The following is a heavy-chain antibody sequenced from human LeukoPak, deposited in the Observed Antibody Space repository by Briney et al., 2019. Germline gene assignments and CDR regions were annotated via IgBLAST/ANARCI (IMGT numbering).Heavy chain of an antibody. Sequence: GGSLRLSCAASGFTLSNYYMNWVRQAPGKGLEWVSSISSSSSYIYYADSVKGRFTISRDNAKNSLYLQMNSLRAEDTAVYYCARVYDFWSGYIDYWGQGTLVTVSS. CDR3: ARVYDFWSGYIDY. CDR2: ISSSSSYI. CDR1: GFTLSNYY. D-gene: IGHD3-3*01. V-gene: IGHV3-21*01. J-gene: IGHJ4*02.